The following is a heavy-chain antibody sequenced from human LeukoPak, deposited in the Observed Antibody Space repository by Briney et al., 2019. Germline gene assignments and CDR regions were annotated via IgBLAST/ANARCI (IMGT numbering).Heavy chain of an antibody. D-gene: IGHD6-13*01. CDR2: ISAYNGNT. CDR3: ARVVAAAGRYYYYMDV. V-gene: IGHV1-18*01. Sequence: ASVKVSCKASGYTFTSYGISWVRQAPGQGLEWMGWISAYNGNTNYAQKLQGRVTMTTDTSTTTAYMELRGLRSDDTAVYYCARVVAAAGRYYYYMDVWGKGTTVTVSS. J-gene: IGHJ6*03. CDR1: GYTFTSYG.